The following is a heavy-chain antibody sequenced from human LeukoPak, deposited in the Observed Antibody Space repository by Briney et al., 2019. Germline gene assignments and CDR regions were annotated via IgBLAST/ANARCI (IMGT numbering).Heavy chain of an antibody. J-gene: IGHJ4*02. CDR1: AVSITSNY. CDR3: ARTSGHSYGDFDY. Sequence: WETLSLTCSVSAVSITSNYRSWIRQPPGKGLEWLGYTHHSGATSYNPSLKSRSTLSLDTSNNQFSLKLSSVTAADTAVYCCARTSGHSYGDFDYRGQGNLVTVSS. CDR2: THHSGAT. D-gene: IGHD5-18*01. V-gene: IGHV4-59*01.